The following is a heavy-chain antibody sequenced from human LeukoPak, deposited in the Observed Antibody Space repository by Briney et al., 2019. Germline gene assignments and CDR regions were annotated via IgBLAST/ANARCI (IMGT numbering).Heavy chain of an antibody. CDR3: ARVLGTILYGWFDP. V-gene: IGHV3-30*04. CDR2: IPYDGSNK. CDR1: GFTFSSYA. J-gene: IGHJ5*02. Sequence: GGSLRLSCAASGFTFSSYAMHWVRQAPGKGLEWVALIPYDGSNKYYADSVKGRFTVSRDNAKNSVYLQMNSLRAEDTAVYYCARVLGTILYGWFDPCGQGTLVTVSS. D-gene: IGHD2-8*01.